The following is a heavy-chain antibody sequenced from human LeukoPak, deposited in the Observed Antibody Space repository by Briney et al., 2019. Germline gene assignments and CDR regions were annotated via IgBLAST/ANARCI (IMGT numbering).Heavy chain of an antibody. CDR1: GYTFTVYY. Sequence: ASVKLSCKASGYTFTVYYMHWVRHAPGRGLGWMGWINPNSGGTNYAQKFQGRVTMTRDTSISTAYLELSRLRSDDTAVYYCARDWKYGDYWHAFDIGGQGTMVTVSS. V-gene: IGHV1-2*02. D-gene: IGHD4-17*01. CDR2: INPNSGGT. J-gene: IGHJ3*02. CDR3: ARDWKYGDYWHAFDI.